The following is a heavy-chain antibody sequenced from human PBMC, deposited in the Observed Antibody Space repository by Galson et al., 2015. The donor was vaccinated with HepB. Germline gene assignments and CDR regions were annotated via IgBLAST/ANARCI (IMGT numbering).Heavy chain of an antibody. CDR3: RGYDYFSEFDY. CDR1: GFTFSSYW. V-gene: IGHV3-23*01. D-gene: IGHD3-16*01. CDR2: ISGSGGST. J-gene: IGHJ4*02. Sequence: SLRLSCAASGFTFSSYWMSWVRQAPGKGLEWVSTISGSGGSTYYADSVKGRFTISRDNSKNTLYLQMNSLRAEDTAVYYCRGYDYFSEFDYWGQGTLVTVSS.